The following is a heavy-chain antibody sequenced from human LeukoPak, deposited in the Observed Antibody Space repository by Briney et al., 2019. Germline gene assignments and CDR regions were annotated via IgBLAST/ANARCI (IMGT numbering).Heavy chain of an antibody. CDR1: GFTFSSYA. CDR3: AKAGDSGSYYPDAFDI. CDR2: ISGSGGST. V-gene: IGHV3-23*01. Sequence: PGGSLRLSCAASGFTFSSYAMSWVRQAPGKGLEWVSAISGSGGSTYYADSVKGRFTISRDNSKNTLYLQMNSLRAEDTAVYYCAKAGDSGSYYPDAFDIWGQGTMVTVSS. J-gene: IGHJ3*02. D-gene: IGHD1-26*01.